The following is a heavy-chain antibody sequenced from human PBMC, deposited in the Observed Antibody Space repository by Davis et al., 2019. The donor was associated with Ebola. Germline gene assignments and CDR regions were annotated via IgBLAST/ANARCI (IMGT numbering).Heavy chain of an antibody. D-gene: IGHD6-13*01. CDR1: GFTFSGSA. Sequence: GGSLRLSCAASGFTFSGSAMHWVRQASGKGLEWVRRIRSKANSYATAYAASVKGRFTISRDDSKNTAYLQMNSLKTEDTAVYYCTRAQQLDDYWGQGTLVTVSS. CDR2: IRSKANSYAT. V-gene: IGHV3-73*01. J-gene: IGHJ4*02. CDR3: TRAQQLDDY.